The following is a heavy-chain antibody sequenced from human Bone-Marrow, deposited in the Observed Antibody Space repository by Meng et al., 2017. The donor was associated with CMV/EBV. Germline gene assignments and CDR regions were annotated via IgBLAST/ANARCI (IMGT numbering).Heavy chain of an antibody. CDR2: ISYSGST. Sequence: GSLRLSCIVSGGSISSSSYYWGWIRQPPGKGLEWIGTISYSGSTYYNPSLKSRVTISVDTSKSQFSLKLSSLTAADTVVYYCARDLLRFLEWLQADTDAFDIWGQGTMVTVSS. CDR1: GGSISSSSYY. D-gene: IGHD3-3*01. V-gene: IGHV4-39*07. J-gene: IGHJ3*02. CDR3: ARDLLRFLEWLQADTDAFDI.